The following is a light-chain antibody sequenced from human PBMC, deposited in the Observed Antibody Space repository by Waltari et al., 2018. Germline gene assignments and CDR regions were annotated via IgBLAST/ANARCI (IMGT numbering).Light chain of an antibody. J-gene: IGKJ2*01. Sequence: DIQMTQSPSTLSASVGDRVTIACRASQSISSWLAWYQQKPGKAPKLLNYKASSLESGVPSRFSGSGSGTEFTLTISSLQPDDFATYYCQQYNSYSYTFGQGTKLEI. CDR1: QSISSW. CDR3: QQYNSYSYT. CDR2: KAS. V-gene: IGKV1-5*03.